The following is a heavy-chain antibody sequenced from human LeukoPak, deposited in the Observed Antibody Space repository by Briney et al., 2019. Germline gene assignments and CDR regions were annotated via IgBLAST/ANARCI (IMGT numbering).Heavy chain of an antibody. V-gene: IGHV4-59*01. Sequence: SETLSLTCTVSGGSISSYYWSWIRQPPGKGLEWIGYIYYSGSTNYNPSLKSRVTISVDTSKNQFSLKLSSVTAADTDVYYCASGRAHSSSWFLFDYWGQGTLVTVSS. CDR3: ASGRAHSSSWFLFDY. CDR1: GGSISSYY. D-gene: IGHD6-13*01. J-gene: IGHJ4*02. CDR2: IYYSGST.